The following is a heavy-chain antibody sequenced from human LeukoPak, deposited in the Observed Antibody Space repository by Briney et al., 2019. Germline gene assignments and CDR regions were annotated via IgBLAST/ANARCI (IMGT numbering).Heavy chain of an antibody. CDR3: ARGHFQWLVYGGQAGEAFDY. CDR1: GYTFTSYG. CDR2: ISAYNGNT. V-gene: IGHV1-18*01. Sequence: ASVKVSCKASGYTFTSYGISWVRQAPGQGLEWMGWISAYNGNTNYAQKLQGRVTMTTDTSTSTAYMELRSLRSDDTAVYYCARGHFQWLVYGGQAGEAFDYWGRGTLVTVSS. D-gene: IGHD6-19*01. J-gene: IGHJ4*02.